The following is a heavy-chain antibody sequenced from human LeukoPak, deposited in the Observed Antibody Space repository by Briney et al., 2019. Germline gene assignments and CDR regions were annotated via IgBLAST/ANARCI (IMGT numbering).Heavy chain of an antibody. CDR3: AALYGDYGAFDI. Sequence: RSLRLSCALSGFTLSSFGMHWVRQAPGKGLEWEAVISSDGSNKYYADSVKGRFTISRDNSKNTMYLQMNSLRAEDTAVYYCAALYGDYGAFDIWGQGTMVTVSS. V-gene: IGHV3-30*03. CDR1: GFTLSSFG. J-gene: IGHJ3*02. D-gene: IGHD4-17*01. CDR2: ISSDGSNK.